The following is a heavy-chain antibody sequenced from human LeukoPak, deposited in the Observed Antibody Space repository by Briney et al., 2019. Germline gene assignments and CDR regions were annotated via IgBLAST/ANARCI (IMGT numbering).Heavy chain of an antibody. D-gene: IGHD6-19*01. CDR1: GGSITGFF. CDR2: IFSSGGA. J-gene: IGHJ4*02. Sequence: SETLSLTCAVSGGSITGFFWTWIRQPAGEGLQYIGRIFSSGGANHNPSLQSRVAMSVDTSQNLFSLKLTSVTAADTAVYFCARVATPDVSSPLDFWGQGILVTVSS. CDR3: ARVATPDVSSPLDF. V-gene: IGHV4-4*07.